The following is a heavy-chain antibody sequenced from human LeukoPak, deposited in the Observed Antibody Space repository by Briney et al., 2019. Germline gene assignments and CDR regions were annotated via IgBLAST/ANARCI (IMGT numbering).Heavy chain of an antibody. CDR1: VFTFSSYA. V-gene: IGHV3-23*01. D-gene: IGHD2-2*01. Sequence: GGSLRLSCAASVFTFSSYAMSWVRQAPGKGLEWVSAISGSGGSTYYADSVKGRFTISRDNSKNTLYLQMNSLRAEDTAVYYCARDVCSSTSCYLFDHWGQGTLVTVSS. CDR2: ISGSGGST. CDR3: ARDVCSSTSCYLFDH. J-gene: IGHJ4*02.